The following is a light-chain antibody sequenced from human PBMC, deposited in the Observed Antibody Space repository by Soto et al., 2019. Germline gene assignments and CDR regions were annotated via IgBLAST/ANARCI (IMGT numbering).Light chain of an antibody. CDR1: QSISSY. Sequence: DIQMTQSPSSLSASVGDRVTITCRASQSISSYLNWYQQKPGKAPKLLIYAASSLQSGVPSRFSGSGSGTAFTLTIRSLQPEDFATYYCQQSYSTPYTFGQGTKLEIK. CDR3: QQSYSTPYT. V-gene: IGKV1-39*01. J-gene: IGKJ2*01. CDR2: AAS.